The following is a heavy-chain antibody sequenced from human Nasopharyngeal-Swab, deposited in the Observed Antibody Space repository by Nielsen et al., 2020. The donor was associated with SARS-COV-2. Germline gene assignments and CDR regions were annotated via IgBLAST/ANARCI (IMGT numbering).Heavy chain of an antibody. D-gene: IGHD3-9*01. Sequence: GESLKISCAASGFPFINYSMNWFRQAPGKGLDCFSSISSGSGYIFYADSVKGRFTVSRDNAKSSLFLQMNSLRADDTAVYYCARWDSLTAPPWGQGTLVTVSS. CDR2: ISSGSGYI. CDR1: GFPFINYS. CDR3: ARWDSLTAPP. V-gene: IGHV3-21*01. J-gene: IGHJ5*02.